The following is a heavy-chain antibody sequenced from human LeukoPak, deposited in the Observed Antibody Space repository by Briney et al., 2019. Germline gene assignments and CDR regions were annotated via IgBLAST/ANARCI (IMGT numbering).Heavy chain of an antibody. D-gene: IGHD2-15*01. V-gene: IGHV4-34*01. CDR2: INHSGST. J-gene: IGHJ4*02. CDR1: GGSFSGYY. Sequence: SETLSLTCAVYGGSFSGYYWSWIRQPPGKGLEWIGEINHSGSTNYNPSLKSRVTISVDTSKNQFSLELSSVTAADTAVYYCARHPSRLYCSGGSCPYYFDYWGQGTLVTVSS. CDR3: ARHPSRLYCSGGSCPYYFDY.